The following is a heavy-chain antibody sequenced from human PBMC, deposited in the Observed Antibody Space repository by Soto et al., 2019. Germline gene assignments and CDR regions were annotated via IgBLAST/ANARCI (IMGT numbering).Heavy chain of an antibody. CDR2: IYYSGST. CDR3: ARELRFGEDYYGMDV. CDR1: GGSISSSGYY. J-gene: IGHJ6*02. V-gene: IGHV4-31*03. Sequence: QVQLQESGPGLVKPSQTLSLTCTVSGGSISSSGYYWRWIRQHPGKGLEWIGYIYYSGSTYYNPSLKSRVTISVDTSKNQFSLKLSSVTAADTAVYYCARELRFGEDYYGMDVWGQGTTVTVSS. D-gene: IGHD3-10*01.